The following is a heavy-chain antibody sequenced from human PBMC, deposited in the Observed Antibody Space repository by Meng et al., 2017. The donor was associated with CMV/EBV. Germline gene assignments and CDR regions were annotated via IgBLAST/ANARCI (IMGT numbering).Heavy chain of an antibody. J-gene: IGHJ6*02. Sequence: GGSLRLSCAASGFTFDDYAMHWVRQAPGKGLEWVSGISWNSGSIGYADSVKGRFTISRGNAKNSLYLQMNSLRAEDTALYYCAKDKGPYYYYYGMDVWGQGTTVTVSS. V-gene: IGHV3-9*01. CDR2: ISWNSGSI. CDR3: AKDKGPYYYYYGMDV. CDR1: GFTFDDYA.